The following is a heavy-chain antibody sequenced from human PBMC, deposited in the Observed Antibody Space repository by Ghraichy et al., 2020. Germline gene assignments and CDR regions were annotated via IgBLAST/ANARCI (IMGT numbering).Heavy chain of an antibody. J-gene: IGHJ4*02. CDR1: GFTFAGAW. CDR2: IKSKVDGETE. CDR3: RLDDPRWDH. Sequence: GGSLRLSCAGYGFTFAGAWMTWVRQAPGKGLEWVGRIKSKVDGETEDYAAPVKGRFFVSRDDSKGTLYLQMNNLKRDDTGVYYCRLDDPRWDHWGQGTLVTVSS. V-gene: IGHV3-15*05. D-gene: IGHD3-16*01.